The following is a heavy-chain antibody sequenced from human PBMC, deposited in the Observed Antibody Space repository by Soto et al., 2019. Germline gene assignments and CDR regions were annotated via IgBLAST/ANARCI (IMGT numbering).Heavy chain of an antibody. CDR3: AKAIFAGFWYFDL. V-gene: IGHV3-53*01. D-gene: IGHD3-9*01. J-gene: IGHJ2*01. CDR2: IFAGGRT. CDR1: GLSVSTNY. Sequence: PGGSLRLSCAASGLSVSTNYMTWVRQAPGKGLEWVSLIFAGGRTYYADSVKGRFTISRDNSKNTLYLQMNSLRAEDTAVYYCAKAIFAGFWYFDLWGRGTLVTVSS.